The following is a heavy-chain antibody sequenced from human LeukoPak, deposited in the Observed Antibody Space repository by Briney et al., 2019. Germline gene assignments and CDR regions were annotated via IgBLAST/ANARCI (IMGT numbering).Heavy chain of an antibody. CDR3: ARDMVRGVITGYYFDY. CDR2: IIPILGIA. Sequence: ASVKVSCKASGGTFSSYTISWVRQAPGQGLEWMGRIIPILGIANYAQKFQGRVTITADKSTSTAYMGLSSLRSEDTAVYYCARDMVRGVITGYYFDYWGQGTLVTVSS. CDR1: GGTFSSYT. D-gene: IGHD3-10*01. V-gene: IGHV1-69*04. J-gene: IGHJ4*02.